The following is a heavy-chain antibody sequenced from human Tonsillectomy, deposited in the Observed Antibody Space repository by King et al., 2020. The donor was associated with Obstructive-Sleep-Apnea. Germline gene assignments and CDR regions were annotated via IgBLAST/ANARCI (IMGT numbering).Heavy chain of an antibody. CDR2: ISSSGGST. V-gene: IGHV3-23*04. CDR3: AKERQQLLDY. J-gene: IGHJ4*02. CDR1: GFTFRSYA. D-gene: IGHD6-13*01. Sequence: VQLVESGGTLVQPGGSLRLSCAASGFTFRSYAMSWVRQAPGKGLEWVSGISSSGGSTYYADSVKGRFSISRDNSKNTLYLQLNSLRAEDTAVYYCAKERQQLLDYWGQGTLVTVSS.